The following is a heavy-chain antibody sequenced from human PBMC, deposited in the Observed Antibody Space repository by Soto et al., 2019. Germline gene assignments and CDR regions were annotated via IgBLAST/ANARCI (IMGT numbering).Heavy chain of an antibody. D-gene: IGHD2-2*01. CDR2: IIPIFGTA. Sequence: PVKVARKASGGSLSSYAISWVRQTTGQGLEWMGGIIPIFGTANYAQKFQGRVTITADESTSTAYMELSRLTSDDTAVYYCVRSYRSGELVPTAPWGQVTTVTVSS. CDR3: VRSYRSGELVPTAP. V-gene: IGHV1-69*13. CDR1: GGSLSSYA. J-gene: IGHJ6*02.